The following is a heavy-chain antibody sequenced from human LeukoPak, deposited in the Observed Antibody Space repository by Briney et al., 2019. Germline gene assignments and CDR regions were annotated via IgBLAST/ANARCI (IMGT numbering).Heavy chain of an antibody. CDR3: ARAGIYGGLFDY. J-gene: IGHJ4*02. D-gene: IGHD4-23*01. Sequence: SVKVSCKASGGTFSSYAISWVRQAPGQGLEWMGGIIPIFGTANYAQKFQGRVTMTRDTSTSTVYMELSSLRSEDTAEYYCARAGIYGGLFDYWGQGTLVTVSS. CDR2: IIPIFGTA. V-gene: IGHV1-69*05. CDR1: GGTFSSYA.